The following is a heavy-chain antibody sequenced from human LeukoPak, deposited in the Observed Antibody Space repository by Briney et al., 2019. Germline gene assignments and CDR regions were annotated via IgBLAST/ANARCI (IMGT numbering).Heavy chain of an antibody. CDR3: AVAPGDY. CDR1: GYTFTGYY. J-gene: IGHJ4*02. CDR2: INPNTGDT. D-gene: IGHD2-21*01. Sequence: ASVKVSCKASGYTFTGYYMHWVRQAPGQGLEWMGWINPNTGDTHYAQKFQGRVTLTRDTSITTVYMELSGLTSDDTAIFYCAVAPGDYWGQGTLVTVSS. V-gene: IGHV1-2*02.